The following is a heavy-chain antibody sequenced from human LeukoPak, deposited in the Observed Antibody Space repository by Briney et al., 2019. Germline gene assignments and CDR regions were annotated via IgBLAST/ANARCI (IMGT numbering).Heavy chain of an antibody. CDR3: AKDYGSWSYYNPLDY. V-gene: IGHV3-23*01. D-gene: IGHD3-10*01. CDR1: GFTFSSYA. J-gene: IGHJ4*02. CDR2: ISGSGGST. Sequence: PGGSLRLSCAASGFTFSSYAMSWVRQAPGKGLEWVSAISGSGGSTYYADSVKGRFTISRDNSKNTLYLQMNSLRAEDTAVYYCAKDYGSWSYYNPLDYWGQGTLVTVSS.